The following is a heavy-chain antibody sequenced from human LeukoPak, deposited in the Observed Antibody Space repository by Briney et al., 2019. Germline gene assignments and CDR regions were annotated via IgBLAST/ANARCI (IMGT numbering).Heavy chain of an antibody. V-gene: IGHV3-30*04. Sequence: GGSLRLSCAASGFTFSSYAMHWVRQAPGKGLEWVAVISYDGSNKYYADSVKGRFTISRDNSKNTLYLQMNSLRAEDTAVYYCARVFKRQYCDSSPFDYWGQGTLVTVSS. J-gene: IGHJ4*02. CDR2: ISYDGSNK. D-gene: IGHD4-17*01. CDR1: GFTFSSYA. CDR3: ARVFKRQYCDSSPFDY.